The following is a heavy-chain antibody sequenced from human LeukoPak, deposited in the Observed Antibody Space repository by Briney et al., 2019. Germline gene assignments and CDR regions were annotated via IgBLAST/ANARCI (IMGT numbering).Heavy chain of an antibody. CDR3: ARASGPFDY. CDR2: IWNDGSNK. CDR1: GFTFSVYG. J-gene: IGHJ4*02. D-gene: IGHD3-10*01. V-gene: IGHV3-33*01. Sequence: GGSLRLSCAASGFTFSVYGMHWVRQAPGKGLEWVAVIWNDGSNKYYADSVKGRFTLSRDNSKNTLYLQMNSLRAEDTAVYSCARASGPFDYWGQGTLVTVSS.